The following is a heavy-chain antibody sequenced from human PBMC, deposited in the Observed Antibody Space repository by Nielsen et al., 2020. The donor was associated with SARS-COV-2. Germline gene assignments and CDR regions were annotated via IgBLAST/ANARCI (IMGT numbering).Heavy chain of an antibody. CDR2: IKQDGSEK. D-gene: IGHD1-7*01. CDR1: GFTFSSYW. Sequence: GGSLRLSCAASGFTFSSYWMSWVRQAPGKGLEWVANIKQDGSEKYYVDSVKGRFTISRDNAKNSLYLQMNSLRAEDTAVYYRAREQGRSGNYEVHYYGMDVWGQGTTVTVSS. CDR3: AREQGRSGNYEVHYYGMDV. V-gene: IGHV3-7*03. J-gene: IGHJ6*02.